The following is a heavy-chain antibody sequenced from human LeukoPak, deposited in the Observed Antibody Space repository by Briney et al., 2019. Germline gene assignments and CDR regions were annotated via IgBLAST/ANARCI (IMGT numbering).Heavy chain of an antibody. CDR2: IDPDDGET. D-gene: IGHD2-2*01. J-gene: IGHJ3*01. CDR1: GYTFGESY. V-gene: IGHV1-69-2*01. CDR3: AASTMPITGDAFDV. Sequence: ASVKVSCKVSGYTFGESYMHRVQQAPGEGLEWVGLIDPDDGETIYAEKFRDRVTIIADSSTDTAYLELRSLRSEDTAIYYCAASTMPITGDAFDVWGLGTMIIVSS.